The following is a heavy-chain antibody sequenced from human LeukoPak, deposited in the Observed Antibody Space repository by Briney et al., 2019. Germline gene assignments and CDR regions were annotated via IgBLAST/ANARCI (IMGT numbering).Heavy chain of an antibody. CDR1: GYRLGGEE. D-gene: IGHD1-26*01. CDR3: ATDGASRLGRGAPPYYFDY. V-gene: IGHV3-15*01. J-gene: IGHJ4*02. CDR2: INSKNDGGAT. Sequence: PGPCLPLSCRAAGYRLGGEELNWVRPAPRKRLKCIGRINSKNDGGATDSAAPVRDRFIISRDDSKSTLFLQMNSLKTDDTAVYYCATDGASRLGRGAPPYYFDYWGQGSLVTVSS.